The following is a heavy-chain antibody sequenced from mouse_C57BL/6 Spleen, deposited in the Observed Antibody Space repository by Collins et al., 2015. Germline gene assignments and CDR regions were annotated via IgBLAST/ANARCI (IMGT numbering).Heavy chain of an antibody. CDR1: GYTFTTYG. CDR2: INTHSGVP. J-gene: IGHJ1*03. D-gene: IGHD1-1*01. CDR3: ASRGSNWYFDV. Sequence: QIQLVQSGPELKKPGETVKISCKASGYTFTTYGMSWVKQAPGKGLKWMGWINTHSGVPTYADDFKGRLAFSLETSASTAYLQINNLKNEDTATYFCASRGSNWYFDVWGTGTAVTVSS. V-gene: IGHV9-3*01.